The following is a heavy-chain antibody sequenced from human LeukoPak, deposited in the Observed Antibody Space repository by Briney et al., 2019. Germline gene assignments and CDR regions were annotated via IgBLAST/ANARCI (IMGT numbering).Heavy chain of an antibody. J-gene: IGHJ6*03. CDR1: GGTFSSYA. CDR2: IIPIFGTA. D-gene: IGHD3-3*01. CDR3: ATTYYDFWSGYFGGYYYYYMDV. V-gene: IGHV1-69*13. Sequence: SVKVSCKASGGTFSSYAISWVRQAPGQGLEWMGGIIPIFGTANYAQKFQGRVTITADESTSTAYMELSSPRSADTAVYYCATTYYDFWSGYFGGYYYYYMDVWGKGTTVTVSS.